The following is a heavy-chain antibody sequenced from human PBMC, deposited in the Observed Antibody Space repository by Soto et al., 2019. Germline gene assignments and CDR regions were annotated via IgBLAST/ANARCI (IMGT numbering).Heavy chain of an antibody. Sequence: QLQLQESGPGLVKPSETLSLTCTVSGGSISSSSYYWGWIRQPPGKGLEGIGSIYYSGSTYYNPSLEGRVTISVDTSKNQFSLKLSSVTAADTAVYDCANEILEYSGYDFWVRGYYFDYLGQGTLVTVSS. CDR2: IYYSGST. CDR3: ANEILEYSGYDFWVRGYYFDY. V-gene: IGHV4-39*01. CDR1: GGSISSSSYY. D-gene: IGHD5-12*01. J-gene: IGHJ4*02.